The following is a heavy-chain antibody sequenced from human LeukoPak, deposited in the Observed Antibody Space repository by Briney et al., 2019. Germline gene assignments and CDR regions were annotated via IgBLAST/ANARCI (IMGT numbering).Heavy chain of an antibody. Sequence: GASVKVSCKASGYTFTSYDINWVRQATGQGLEWMGWMNPNSGNTGYAQKFQGRVTMTRNTSISTAYMELSSLRSEDTAVYYCARAQNYDILTGTNWFDPWGQGTLVTVSS. CDR3: ARAQNYDILTGTNWFDP. J-gene: IGHJ5*02. D-gene: IGHD3-9*01. V-gene: IGHV1-8*01. CDR1: GYTFTSYD. CDR2: MNPNSGNT.